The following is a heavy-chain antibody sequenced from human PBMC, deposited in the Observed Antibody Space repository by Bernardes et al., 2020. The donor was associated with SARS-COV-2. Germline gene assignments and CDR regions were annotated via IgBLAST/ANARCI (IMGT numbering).Heavy chain of an antibody. CDR3: ARDSSYYDFWSGYYTSGADYFDY. CDR2: IKQDGSEK. Sequence: GGSLRLSCAASGFTFSTYWMTWVRQAPGKGLEWVANIKQDGSEKYYVDSVKGRFTISRDNAKNSLYLQMSSLRAEDTAVYYCARDSSYYDFWSGYYTSGADYFDYWGRGILVTVSS. D-gene: IGHD3-3*01. CDR1: GFTFSTYW. V-gene: IGHV3-7*01. J-gene: IGHJ4*02.